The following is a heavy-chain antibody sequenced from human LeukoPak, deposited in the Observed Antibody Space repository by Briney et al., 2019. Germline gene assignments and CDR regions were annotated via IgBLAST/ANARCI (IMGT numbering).Heavy chain of an antibody. J-gene: IGHJ4*02. CDR2: ISTSTGDT. CDR1: GYSFILYG. V-gene: IGHV1-18*01. D-gene: IGHD3-9*01. Sequence: ASVKVSCKTSGYSFILYGISWVRQAPGQGPEWMGWISTSTGDTKYTQKFQGRVTMTRDMSTSTVYMELSSLRSEDTAVYYCARSEIILTGYYLDYWGQGTLVTVSS. CDR3: ARSEIILTGYYLDY.